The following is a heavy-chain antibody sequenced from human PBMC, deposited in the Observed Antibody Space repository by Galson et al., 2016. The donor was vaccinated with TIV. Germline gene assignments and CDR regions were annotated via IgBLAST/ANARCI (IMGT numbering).Heavy chain of an antibody. CDR2: IYYNNEK. D-gene: IGHD3-10*01. J-gene: IGHJ4*02. CDR3: ARYFYGSGSSSHFDY. CDR1: EFSLSSSGVG. V-gene: IGHV2-5*01. Sequence: PALVKPTQTLTLTCTFSEFSLSSSGVGVGWIRQPPGKALEWLALIYYNNEKRYSPSLNNRLTITRDTSKNQAVLTMTNMGAVDTGTYYCARYFYGSGSSSHFDYLGQGTLVTVSS.